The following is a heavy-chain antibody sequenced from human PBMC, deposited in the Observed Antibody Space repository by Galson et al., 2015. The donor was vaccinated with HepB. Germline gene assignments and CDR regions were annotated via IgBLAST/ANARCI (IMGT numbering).Heavy chain of an antibody. CDR3: AKFDIEMNWFDS. Sequence: SLRLSCAASGFTFSGYAMTWVRQAPGKGLEWVSTLSGSGGSAYYADSVKGRFTISRDNSKNTLSLQMNSLRGEDTAVYFCAKFDIEMNWFDSWGQGTLVTVSS. J-gene: IGHJ5*01. CDR1: GFTFSGYA. V-gene: IGHV3-23*01. D-gene: IGHD5-24*01. CDR2: LSGSGGSA.